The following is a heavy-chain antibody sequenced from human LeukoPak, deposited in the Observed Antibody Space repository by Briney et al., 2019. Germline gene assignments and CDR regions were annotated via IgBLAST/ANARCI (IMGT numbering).Heavy chain of an antibody. J-gene: IGHJ4*02. CDR1: GGSISSSGYF. D-gene: IGHD2-2*01. V-gene: IGHV4-39*07. Sequence: SETLSLTCTVSGGSISSSGYFWGWIRQPPGKGLEWIGSIYYSGTTYYYPSLKSRVTISVDTSKNQFSLKLRSVTAADTAVYYCAKLYCSSSSCSRGGYFDYWGRGTLVTVSS. CDR2: IYYSGTT. CDR3: AKLYCSSSSCSRGGYFDY.